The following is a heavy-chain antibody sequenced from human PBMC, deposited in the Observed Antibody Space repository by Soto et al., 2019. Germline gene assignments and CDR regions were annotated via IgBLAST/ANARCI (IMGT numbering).Heavy chain of an antibody. Sequence: PGGSLRLSCAASGFTFSSYGMHWVRQAPGKGLEWVAVIWYDGSNKYYADSVKGRFTISRDNSKNTLYLQMNSLRAEVTAVYYCASPRIAVAQFDYWGQGTLVTVSS. CDR1: GFTFSSYG. CDR3: ASPRIAVAQFDY. V-gene: IGHV3-33*01. CDR2: IWYDGSNK. D-gene: IGHD6-19*01. J-gene: IGHJ4*02.